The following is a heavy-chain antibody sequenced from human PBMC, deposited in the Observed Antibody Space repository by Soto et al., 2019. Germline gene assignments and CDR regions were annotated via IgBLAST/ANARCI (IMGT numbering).Heavy chain of an antibody. CDR3: ARDTRPITIFGNKRYYYYGMDV. Sequence: QVQLVQSGAEVKKPGSSVKVSCKASGGTFSSYAISWVRQAPGQGLEWMGGIIPLFGTANSAQKFQGRVTITADESTSTAYMELSSLRSEDTAVYYCARDTRPITIFGNKRYYYYGMDVWGQGTTVTASS. CDR2: IIPLFGTA. V-gene: IGHV1-69*01. CDR1: GGTFSSYA. J-gene: IGHJ6*02. D-gene: IGHD3-3*01.